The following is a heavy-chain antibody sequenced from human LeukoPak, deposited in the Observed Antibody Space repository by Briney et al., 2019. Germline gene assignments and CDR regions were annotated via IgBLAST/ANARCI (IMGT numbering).Heavy chain of an antibody. J-gene: IGHJ4*02. CDR3: ARHGEVGEFDFDY. V-gene: IGHV5-51*01. CDR2: IYPGDSDT. Sequence: GESLKISCKGSGYSFTYWIGWVRQMPGKGLEWMGIIYPGDSDTRYSPSFQGQVTISADKSISTAYLQWSSLKASDTAMYYCARHGEVGEFDFDYWGQGTLVTVSS. D-gene: IGHD3-10*01. CDR1: GYSFTYW.